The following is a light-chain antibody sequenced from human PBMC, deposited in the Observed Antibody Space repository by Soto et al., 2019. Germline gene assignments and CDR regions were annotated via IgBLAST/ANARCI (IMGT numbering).Light chain of an antibody. CDR3: QQYRSSPLWT. V-gene: IGKV3-20*01. CDR1: QSVSTSY. CDR2: GAS. Sequence: EIVLTQSPGTLSLSPGERATLSCRASQSVSTSYLAWYQQKHGQAPRLLIYGASSRATGLPERCSGSGSGTDYTLIISRMEPEDYSVYYCQQYRSSPLWTFGQGTKVEIK. J-gene: IGKJ1*01.